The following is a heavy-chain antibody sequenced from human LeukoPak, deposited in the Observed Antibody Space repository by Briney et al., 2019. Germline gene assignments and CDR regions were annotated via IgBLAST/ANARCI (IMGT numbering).Heavy chain of an antibody. V-gene: IGHV3-9*01. CDR1: GFTFDDYA. Sequence: SLRLSCAASGFTFDDYAMHWVRQAPGKGLEWVSGISWNSGSINYADSVKGRFTISRDNAKNSLYLQMNSLRAEDTALYYCARGRPHGNDYWGQGTLVTVSS. D-gene: IGHD4-23*01. J-gene: IGHJ4*02. CDR2: ISWNSGSI. CDR3: ARGRPHGNDY.